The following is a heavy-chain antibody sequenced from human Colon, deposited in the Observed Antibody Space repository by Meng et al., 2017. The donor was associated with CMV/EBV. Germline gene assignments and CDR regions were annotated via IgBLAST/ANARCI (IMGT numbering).Heavy chain of an antibody. CDR3: TRGGLADFDY. Sequence: GESLKISCKGSGFRFSDHWIAWVRQTPGKGLEWMGIIYPADSDTRYSPSFQGQVTISADKSTNTAYLQWSNLKASDTAMYYCTRGGLADFDYWGQVTLVTVSS. CDR1: GFRFSDHW. D-gene: IGHD3-16*01. CDR2: IYPADSDT. J-gene: IGHJ4*02. V-gene: IGHV5-51*01.